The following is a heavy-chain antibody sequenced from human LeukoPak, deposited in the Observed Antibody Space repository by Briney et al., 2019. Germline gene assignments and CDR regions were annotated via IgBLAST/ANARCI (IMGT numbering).Heavy chain of an antibody. CDR1: GGSISSYY. CDR2: ISTSGST. V-gene: IGHV4-4*07. CDR3: ARDRKYYYHMDV. Sequence: SETLSLTCTVSGGSISSYYWSWIRQPAGKGLESIGHISTSGSTNYNPSLKSRVTMSVDTSKNQFSLKLSSVTAADTAVYYCARDRKYYYHMDVWGKGTTVTVSS. J-gene: IGHJ6*03. D-gene: IGHD1-14*01.